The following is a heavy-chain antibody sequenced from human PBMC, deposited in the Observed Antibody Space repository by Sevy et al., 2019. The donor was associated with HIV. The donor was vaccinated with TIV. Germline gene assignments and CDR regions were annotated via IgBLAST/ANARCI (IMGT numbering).Heavy chain of an antibody. CDR2: IWYDGSNK. CDR3: ARDGIVIVSNAVAVSGFFDS. D-gene: IGHD2-2*01. J-gene: IGHJ4*02. V-gene: IGHV3-33*01. Sequence: GGSLRLSCAASGFIFSNYGMHWVRQAPGKGLEWVAVIWYDGSNKYYTDSVKGRFTISRDNSKNTLYLKMNSLRAEDMALYYCARDGIVIVSNAVAVSGFFDSWGQGTLVTVSS. CDR1: GFIFSNYG.